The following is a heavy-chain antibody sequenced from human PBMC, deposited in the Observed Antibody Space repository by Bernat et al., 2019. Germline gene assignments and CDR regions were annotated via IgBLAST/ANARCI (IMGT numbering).Heavy chain of an antibody. V-gene: IGHV4-4*02. J-gene: IGHJ6*02. Sequence: QVQLQESGPGLVKPSGTLSLTCAVSGGSISSSNWWSWVRQPPGKGLEWIGEIYHSGSTNYNPSLKSRVPISIDKAKNQFALELSSGTAADTGVYYCARVGMSGYSYGYAFYYYYGMDVWGQGTTVTVSS. CDR2: IYHSGST. CDR1: GGSISSSNW. CDR3: ARVGMSGYSYGYAFYYYYGMDV. D-gene: IGHD5-18*01.